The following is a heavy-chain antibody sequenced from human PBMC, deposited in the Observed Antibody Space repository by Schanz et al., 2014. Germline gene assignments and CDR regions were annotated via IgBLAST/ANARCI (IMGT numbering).Heavy chain of an antibody. V-gene: IGHV3-48*01. D-gene: IGHD1-26*01. J-gene: IGHJ4*02. CDR3: ARGGSGSHYRLDY. Sequence: EVQLVESGGGLIQPGGSLRLSCAASGFGFSSYSMNWVRQAPGKGLEWVSYISGSSRTIYYADSMKGRFTVSRDNAENALYQQMNSLRAEDTGLYFCARGGSGSHYRLDYWGQGTLVTVSS. CDR1: GFGFSSYS. CDR2: ISGSSRTI.